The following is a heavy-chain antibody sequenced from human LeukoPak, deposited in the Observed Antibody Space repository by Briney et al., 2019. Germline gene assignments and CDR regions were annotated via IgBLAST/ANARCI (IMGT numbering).Heavy chain of an antibody. J-gene: IGHJ4*02. Sequence: TGGSLRLSCAASGFSFISFAMQWVRQAPGKGLEYVSAISSNGGDTYYADSVKGRFTISRDNSKNTLFLQMSNLRAEDTAVYYCVRGSSYWYGSSGYYFEYWGQGTLVTVSS. V-gene: IGHV3-64D*06. CDR2: ISSNGGDT. CDR1: GFSFISFA. D-gene: IGHD3-22*01. CDR3: VRGSSYWYGSSGYYFEY.